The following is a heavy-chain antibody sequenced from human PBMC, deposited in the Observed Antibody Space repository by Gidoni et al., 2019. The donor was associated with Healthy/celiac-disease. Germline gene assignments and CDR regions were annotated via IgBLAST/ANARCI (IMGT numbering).Heavy chain of an antibody. CDR3: ARGRTVRGTHDAFDI. V-gene: IGHV4-34*01. J-gene: IGHJ3*02. CDR1: GGSFSGYY. CDR2: INHSGST. D-gene: IGHD3-10*01. Sequence: QVQLQPWGAGSLKPSETLSLTCAVYGGSFSGYYWSWIRQPPGKGLEWIGEINHSGSTHYNPSLKSRVTISVDTSKNQFSLKLSSVTAADTAVYYCARGRTVRGTHDAFDIWGQGTMVTVSS.